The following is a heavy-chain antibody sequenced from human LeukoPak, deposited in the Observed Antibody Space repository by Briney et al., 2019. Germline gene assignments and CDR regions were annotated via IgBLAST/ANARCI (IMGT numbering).Heavy chain of an antibody. CDR1: GGSFSGYY. V-gene: IGHV4-34*01. Sequence: SETLSLTCAVYGGSFSGYYWSWIRQPPGKGLEWIGEINHSGSTNYNPSLKSRVTMSVDTSKNQFSLKLSSVTAADTAVYYCARDPSNYGYFDYWGQGTLVTVSS. D-gene: IGHD4-11*01. J-gene: IGHJ4*02. CDR2: INHSGST. CDR3: ARDPSNYGYFDY.